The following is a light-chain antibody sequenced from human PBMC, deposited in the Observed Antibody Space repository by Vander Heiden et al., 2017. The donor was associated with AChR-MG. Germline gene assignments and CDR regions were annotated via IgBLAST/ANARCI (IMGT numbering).Light chain of an antibody. V-gene: IGKV1-39*01. CDR3: QQRVCSPLP. CDR2: SAS. CDR1: QSIGNS. J-gene: IGKJ4*01. Sequence: DIHMTQSPSSLSASVGDRVTITCRASQSIGNSLNWYQHKRGKAPKLLIYSASTLQYGVPSRFSGSGSGTDFTLTIIRLQPEDFATYYCQQRVCSPLPFGGGTKVDI.